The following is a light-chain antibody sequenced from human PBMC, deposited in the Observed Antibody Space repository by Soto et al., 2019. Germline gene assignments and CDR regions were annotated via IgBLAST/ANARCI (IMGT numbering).Light chain of an antibody. J-gene: IGKJ1*01. CDR1: QGIGNA. CDR3: QQYETFSGT. CDR2: DAS. V-gene: IGKV1-13*02. Sequence: SQMTQSPSSLSASVGDRVTISCRASQGIGNALGWYQRKPGKAPKLLIYDASSLESGVPSRFSGSGSGTKITLTIASLQPDDFATYYCQQYETFSGTFGPGTKVDIK.